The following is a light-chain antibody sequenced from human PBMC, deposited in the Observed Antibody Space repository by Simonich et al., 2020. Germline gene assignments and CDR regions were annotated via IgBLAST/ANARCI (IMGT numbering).Light chain of an antibody. CDR2: EGS. V-gene: IGLV2-23*01. CDR1: SSDFGSSNL. J-gene: IGLJ2*01. CDR3: CSYAGSSTLV. Sequence: QSALTQPASVSGSPGQSITISCTGTSSDFGSSNLVSWYQQHPGKAPKLMIYEGSKRPLGVSNRFTGSKSGNTASLTISGLQAEDEADYYCCSYAGSSTLVFGGGTKLTVL.